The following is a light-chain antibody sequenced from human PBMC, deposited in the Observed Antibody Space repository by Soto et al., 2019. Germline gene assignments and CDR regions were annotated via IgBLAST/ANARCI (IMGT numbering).Light chain of an antibody. V-gene: IGKV1-33*01. CDR2: DAS. CDR3: QQYDNLPLT. CDR1: QDISNY. J-gene: IGKJ4*01. Sequence: DIQMTQSPSSLSASVGDRVTITCQASQDISNYLNWYQQKPGKAPKLLIYDASNLETGVPSRFSGSGSGTDFTFTISNLQPEDVATYYCQQYDNLPLTFGGGTKVDI.